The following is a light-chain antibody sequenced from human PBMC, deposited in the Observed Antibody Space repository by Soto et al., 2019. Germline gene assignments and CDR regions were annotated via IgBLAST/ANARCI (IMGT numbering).Light chain of an antibody. CDR3: LLYSVGAVI. Sequence: QTVVTQEPSLTVSPGGTVTLTCASSTGAVTSGHYTNWLQQKPGQAPRALIYSTDTKHSWTPARFSGSLLGGKAALTLSGVQPEDEAHSYCLLYSVGAVIFGGGTKVTVL. CDR1: TGAVTSGHY. J-gene: IGLJ2*01. CDR2: STD. V-gene: IGLV7-43*01.